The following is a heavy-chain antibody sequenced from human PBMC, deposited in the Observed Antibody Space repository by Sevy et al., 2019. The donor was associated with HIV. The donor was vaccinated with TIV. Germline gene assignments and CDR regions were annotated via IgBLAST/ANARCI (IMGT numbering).Heavy chain of an antibody. CDR1: GFIFSTYS. D-gene: IGHD6-13*01. CDR2: ISYDGNNK. V-gene: IGHV3-30-3*01. CDR3: ARAYSSWFGTVHY. J-gene: IGHJ4*02. Sequence: GGSLRLSCAASGFIFSTYSMHWVRQAPGKGLEWVAAISYDGNNKYYADPVKGRFTISRDNPKNTLFLQVNSLRPEDTAVYYCARAYSSWFGTVHYWGQGTLVTVSS.